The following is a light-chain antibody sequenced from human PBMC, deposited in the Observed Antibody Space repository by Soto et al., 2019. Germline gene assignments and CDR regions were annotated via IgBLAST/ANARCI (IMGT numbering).Light chain of an antibody. CDR3: TSYTSSSALYV. Sequence: LTQPASVSGSPGQSITVSCTGTSSDVGAYNYVSWYQQHPGEAPKLMIYDVSNRPSGVSNRFSGSKSGNTASLTISGLQAEDEADYYCTSYTSSSALYVFGTGTKVTVL. CDR2: DVS. CDR1: SSDVGAYNY. V-gene: IGLV2-14*03. J-gene: IGLJ1*01.